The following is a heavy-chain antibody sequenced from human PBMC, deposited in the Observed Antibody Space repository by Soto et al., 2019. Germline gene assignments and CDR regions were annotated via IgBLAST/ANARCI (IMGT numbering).Heavy chain of an antibody. V-gene: IGHV4-31*03. CDR2: IYHTGST. D-gene: IGHD3-10*01. CDR1: GGSISSTGYY. CDR3: ARGSYGSGSYFQAYFDF. Sequence: QVHLQESGPGLVEPSQTLSLTCSVSGGSISSTGYYWSWIRQTPGKGLEWIGYIYHTGSTKYNPSLKSRLSISINTSKNQFSLRLSSLTAADTALYYCARGSYGSGSYFQAYFDFWGQGTLVTVSS. J-gene: IGHJ4*02.